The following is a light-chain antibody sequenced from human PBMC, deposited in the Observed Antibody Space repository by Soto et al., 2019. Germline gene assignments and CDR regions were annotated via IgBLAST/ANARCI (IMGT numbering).Light chain of an antibody. V-gene: IGKV1-5*03. CDR2: KT. J-gene: IGKJ1*01. Sequence: DIQLTQSPSTLSASVGDRVIITCPASQRISGWMAWYQQKPGKAPNLLIYKTLKTGVPSRFSGSGSGTEFTLIISSLQPDDFATYYCQQYHTYSFGQGTTVEIK. CDR1: QRISGW. CDR3: QQYHTYS.